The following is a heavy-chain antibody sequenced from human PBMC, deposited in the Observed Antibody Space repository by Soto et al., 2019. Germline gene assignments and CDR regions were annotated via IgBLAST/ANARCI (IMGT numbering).Heavy chain of an antibody. Sequence: SETLSLTCTVSGGSISSYYWSWIRQPPGKGLEWIGYIYYSGSTNYNPSLKSRVTISVDTSKNQFSLNLYSVTAADTAVYYCARDAYSSSWLDYWGQGTLVTVSS. D-gene: IGHD6-13*01. CDR1: GGSISSYY. J-gene: IGHJ4*02. CDR3: ARDAYSSSWLDY. V-gene: IGHV4-59*01. CDR2: IYYSGST.